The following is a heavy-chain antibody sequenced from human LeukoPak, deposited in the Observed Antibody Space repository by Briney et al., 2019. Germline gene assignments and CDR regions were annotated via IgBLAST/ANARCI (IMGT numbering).Heavy chain of an antibody. Sequence: TGGSLRLSCAASGFTFTAYGMHWVRQAPGKGLEWVALIFHDGSNKYYADSVKGRFTISRDNSKNTLYLQMNSLRAEDAAVYYCAKAGYFDILTGYYPFDVWGQGTMVTVSS. V-gene: IGHV3-30*02. CDR3: AKAGYFDILTGYYPFDV. D-gene: IGHD3-9*01. CDR1: GFTFTAYG. J-gene: IGHJ3*01. CDR2: IFHDGSNK.